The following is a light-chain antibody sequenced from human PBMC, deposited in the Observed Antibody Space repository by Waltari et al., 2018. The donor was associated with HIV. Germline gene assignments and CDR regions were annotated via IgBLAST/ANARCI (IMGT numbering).Light chain of an antibody. CDR1: NIGSKS. J-gene: IGLJ2*01. V-gene: IGLV3-21*02. CDR2: DDI. CDR3: QVWDSSSDHL. Sequence: SYVPTQPPSVSVAPGQTARITCGGNNIGSKSVHWYQQKPGQAPVLVIYDDIGRPSGFPERFSGSNSGNTATLTISRVEAGYEADYYCQVWDSSSDHLFGGGTKVTVL.